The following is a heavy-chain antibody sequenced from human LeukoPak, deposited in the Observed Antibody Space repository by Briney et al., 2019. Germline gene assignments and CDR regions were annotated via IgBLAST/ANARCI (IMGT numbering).Heavy chain of an antibody. J-gene: IGHJ4*02. V-gene: IGHV3-23*01. CDR1: GFSFSSHA. CDR2: IDISGGST. D-gene: IGHD1-1*01. Sequence: GRSLRLSCAASGFSFSSHAMCWVRQAPGKGLEWVSSIDISGGSTYYADSVQGRFTIPRDNSKNTLYLQMNSLRAEDTALYYCANEVRPNDYWGQGTLVTVSS. CDR3: ANEVRPNDY.